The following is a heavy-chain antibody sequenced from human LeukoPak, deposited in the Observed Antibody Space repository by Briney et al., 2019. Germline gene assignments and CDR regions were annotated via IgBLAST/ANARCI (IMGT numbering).Heavy chain of an antibody. V-gene: IGHV4-38-2*01. Sequence: SETLSLTCAVSGYSISSGYYWGWIRPPPGKGLEWIGSTYHSGSTYYNPSLKSRVTISVDTSKNQFSLKLSSVAVADTAVYYCARSRNLGYCSSTSCYVDWFDPWGQGTLVTVSS. CDR3: ARSRNLGYCSSTSCYVDWFDP. J-gene: IGHJ5*02. CDR2: TYHSGST. CDR1: GYSISSGYY. D-gene: IGHD2-2*01.